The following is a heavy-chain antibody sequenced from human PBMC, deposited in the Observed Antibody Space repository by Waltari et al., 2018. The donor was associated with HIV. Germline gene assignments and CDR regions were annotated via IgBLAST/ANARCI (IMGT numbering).Heavy chain of an antibody. CDR2: FSSIGGGT. J-gene: IGHJ4*02. V-gene: IGHV3-23*01. CDR1: GVTFRSSA. CDR3: AKVYGGKGFDY. D-gene: IGHD4-17*01. Sequence: EVQLLESGGGWVQHGGSLRRSREASGVTFRSSALSWVRQAPGKGVEWVSNFSSIGGGTYYADSVKGRFTISRDNSKNTLYMQMNSLRAEDTAVYYCAKVYGGKGFDYWGQGTLVTVSS.